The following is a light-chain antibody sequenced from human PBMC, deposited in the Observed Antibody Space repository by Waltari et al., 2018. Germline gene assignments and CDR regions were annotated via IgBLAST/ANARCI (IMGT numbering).Light chain of an antibody. Sequence: EIVLTQSPATLSLSPGERATLPCRASHTIDNLLAWYKQKPGQAPRLLNYDTSTRAPGTPARFSGSGSGADFTLTISSLETEDFAVYYGLQRGNWLFGAGTRVEI. J-gene: IGKJ4*01. CDR2: DTS. CDR3: LQRGNWL. CDR1: HTIDNL. V-gene: IGKV3-11*01.